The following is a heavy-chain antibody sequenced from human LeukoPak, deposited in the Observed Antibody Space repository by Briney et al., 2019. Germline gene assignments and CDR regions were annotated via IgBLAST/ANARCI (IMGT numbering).Heavy chain of an antibody. J-gene: IGHJ5*02. V-gene: IGHV1-18*01. CDR1: GYSFTSYG. CDR3: ARGGWTDPNWFDP. CDR2: ISAYNGNT. D-gene: IGHD6-19*01. Sequence: GESLKISCKGSGYSFTSYGISWVRQAPGQGLEWMGWISAYNGNTNYAQKLQGRVTMTTDTSTSTAYMELRSLRSDDTAVYYCARGGWTDPNWFDPWGQGTLVTVSS.